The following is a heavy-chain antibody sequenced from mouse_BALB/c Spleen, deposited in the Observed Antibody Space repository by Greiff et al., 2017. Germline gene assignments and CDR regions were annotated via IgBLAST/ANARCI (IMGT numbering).Heavy chain of an antibody. J-gene: IGHJ2*01. D-gene: IGHD2-14*01. CDR1: GYTFTSYW. Sequence: VKLMESGAELVKPGASVKLSCKTSGYTFTSYWIQWVKQRPGQGLGWIGEIFPGTGTTYYNEKFKGKATLTIDTSSSTAYMQLSSLTSEDSAVYFCARSLYRYDDFDYWGQGTTLTVSS. CDR3: ARSLYRYDDFDY. V-gene: IGHV1S132*01. CDR2: IFPGTGTT.